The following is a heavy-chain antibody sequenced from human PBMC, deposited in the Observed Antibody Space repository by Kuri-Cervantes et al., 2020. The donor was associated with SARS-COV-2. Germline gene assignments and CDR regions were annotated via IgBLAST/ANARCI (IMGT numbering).Heavy chain of an antibody. J-gene: IGHJ5*02. CDR3: AKDRGHTFGGVYH. Sequence: GGSLRLSCAASGFTFDDYAMHWVRQAPGKGLEWVSGISWNSGSIGYADSVKGRFTISRDNAKNSLYLQMNSLRAEDTALHYCAKDRGHTFGGVYHWGQGTLVTVSS. D-gene: IGHD3-16*01. CDR1: GFTFDDYA. CDR2: ISWNSGSI. V-gene: IGHV3-9*01.